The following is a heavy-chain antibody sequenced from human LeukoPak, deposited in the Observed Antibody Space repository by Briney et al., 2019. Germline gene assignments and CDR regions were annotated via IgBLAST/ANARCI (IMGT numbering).Heavy chain of an antibody. Sequence: SETLSLTCAVYGGSFSGYYWSWIRQPPGKGLEWIGTISYGGRTYYNPSLENRVTISFDTSRNQFSLKLNSVTATDMAIYFCARLGVNYYDSPGFYFPTFFQTWGQGTLVTVSS. CDR3: ARLGVNYYDSPGFYFPTFFQT. V-gene: IGHV4-34*01. D-gene: IGHD3-22*01. CDR2: ISYGGRT. J-gene: IGHJ1*01. CDR1: GGSFSGYY.